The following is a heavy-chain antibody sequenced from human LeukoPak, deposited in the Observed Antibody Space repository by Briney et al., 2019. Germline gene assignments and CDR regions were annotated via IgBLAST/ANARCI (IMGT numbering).Heavy chain of an antibody. D-gene: IGHD2-2*02. J-gene: IGHJ5*02. CDR1: GYTFTSYG. CDR3: ARDPFDIVVVPAAITGGFGWFDP. Sequence: ASVKVSCKASGYTFTSYGISWVRQAPGQGLEWMGWISAYNGNTNYAQKLQGRVTMTTDTSTSTAYMELRSLRSDDTAVYYCARDPFDIVVVPAAITGGFGWFDPWGQGTLVTVSS. CDR2: ISAYNGNT. V-gene: IGHV1-18*01.